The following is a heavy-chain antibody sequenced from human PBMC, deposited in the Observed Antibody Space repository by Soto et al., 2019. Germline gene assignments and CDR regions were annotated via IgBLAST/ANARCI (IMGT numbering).Heavy chain of an antibody. CDR2: TYYRSKWYN. CDR3: ARPGRRNCAFDI. J-gene: IGHJ3*02. V-gene: IGHV6-1*01. D-gene: IGHD2-21*01. CDR1: GDSVSSNSAA. Sequence: PSQTLSLTCAISGDSVSSNSAAWNWIRQSPSRGLEWLGRTYYRSKWYNDYAVSVKSRITINPDTSKNQFSLKLSSVTAADTAVYYCARPGRRNCAFDIWGQGTMVTVSS.